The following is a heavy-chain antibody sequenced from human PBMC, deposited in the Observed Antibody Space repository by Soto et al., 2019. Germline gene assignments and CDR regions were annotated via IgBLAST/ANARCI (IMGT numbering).Heavy chain of an antibody. Sequence: SETLSLTCTVSGGSISSYYWSWIRQPPGKGLEWIVYIYYSGNTNYNPSLKSRVTISVDTSKNQFSLKLSSVTAADTAVYYCARDLGSGSYPNWFDPWCQGTLVTVSS. CDR1: GGSISSYY. J-gene: IGHJ5*02. CDR3: ARDLGSGSYPNWFDP. D-gene: IGHD3-10*01. CDR2: IYYSGNT. V-gene: IGHV4-59*01.